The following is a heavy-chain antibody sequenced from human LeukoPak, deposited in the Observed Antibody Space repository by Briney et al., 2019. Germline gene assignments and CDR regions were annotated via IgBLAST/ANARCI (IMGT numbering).Heavy chain of an antibody. CDR1: GYTLTELS. D-gene: IGHD2-2*01. CDR3: ATGYCSSTSCYQWFDY. V-gene: IGHV1-24*01. CDR2: FDPEDGET. J-gene: IGHJ4*02. Sequence: GASVKVSCKVSGYTLTELSMHWVRQAPGKGLEWMGGFDPEDGETIYAQKFQGRVTMTEDTSTDTAYMELSSLRSEDTAVYYCATGYCSSTSCYQWFDYWGQRTLVTVSS.